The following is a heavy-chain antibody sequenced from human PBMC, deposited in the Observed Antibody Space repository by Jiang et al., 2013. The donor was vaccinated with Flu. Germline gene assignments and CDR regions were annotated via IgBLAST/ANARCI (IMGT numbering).Heavy chain of an antibody. CDR2: INAGNGNT. V-gene: IGHV1-3*01. CDR3: ASPSDSSGYYGYLDY. J-gene: IGHJ4*02. D-gene: IGHD3-22*01. Sequence: LEWMGWINAGNGNTKYSQKFQGRVTITRDTSASTAYMELSSLRSEDTAVYYCASPSDSSGYYGYLDYWGQGTLVTVSS.